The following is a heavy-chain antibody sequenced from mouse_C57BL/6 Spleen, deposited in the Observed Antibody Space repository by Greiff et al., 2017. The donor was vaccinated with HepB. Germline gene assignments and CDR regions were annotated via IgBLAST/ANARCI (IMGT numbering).Heavy chain of an antibody. V-gene: IGHV5-2*01. CDR1: EYEFPSHD. Sequence: DVMLVESGGGLVQPGESLKLSCESNEYEFPSHDMSWVRKTPEKRLELVAAINSDGGSTYYPDTMERRFIISRDNAKKTLYLQMSSLRSEDTALYYCARYYRYYGSMDYWGQGTSVTVSS. D-gene: IGHD1-1*01. CDR3: ARYYRYYGSMDY. J-gene: IGHJ4*01. CDR2: INSDGGST.